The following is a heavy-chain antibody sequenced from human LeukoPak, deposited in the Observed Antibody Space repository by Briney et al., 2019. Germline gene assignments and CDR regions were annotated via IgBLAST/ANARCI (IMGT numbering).Heavy chain of an antibody. Sequence: SETLSLTCTVSGYSISSGYYWGWIRQPPGKGLEWIGSIYHSGSTYYNPSLKSRVTISVDTSKNQFSLKLSSVTAADTAVYYCARNIVVVTAGYYYFDYWGQGTLVTVSS. CDR3: ARNIVVVTAGYYYFDY. V-gene: IGHV4-38-2*02. CDR2: IYHSGST. CDR1: GYSISSGYY. J-gene: IGHJ4*02. D-gene: IGHD2-21*02.